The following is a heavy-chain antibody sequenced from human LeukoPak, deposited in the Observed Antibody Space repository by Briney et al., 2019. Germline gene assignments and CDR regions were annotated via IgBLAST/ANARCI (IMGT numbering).Heavy chain of an antibody. CDR3: AGRGSSSGTFDI. J-gene: IGHJ3*02. V-gene: IGHV4-61*02. CDR2: IYTSGGT. CDR1: GGSISSGSYY. Sequence: PSETLSLTCTVSGGSISSGSYYWRWLRQPAGKGLEWIGRIYTSGGTNYNPSLKSRVTMSVDRSKNEISLHLASLTAADTALYYCAGRGSSSGTFDIWGPGTFVTVSS. D-gene: IGHD3-10*01.